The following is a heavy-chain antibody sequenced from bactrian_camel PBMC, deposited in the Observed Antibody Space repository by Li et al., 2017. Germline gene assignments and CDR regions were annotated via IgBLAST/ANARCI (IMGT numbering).Heavy chain of an antibody. Sequence: QLVESGGGSVEVGGSLTLSCVASGVIVSSYSIAWFRQVPGKEREGVAVLWIGGATTTYADSVKGRFIITRDKAKDLVYLQMNGLQPEDTGVYYCAADQLYGTCRDVLEFPARGQGTQVTVSA. D-gene: IGHD6*01. CDR3: AADQLYGTCRDVLEFPA. V-gene: IGHV3S25*01. CDR1: GVIVSSYS. CDR2: LWIGGATT. J-gene: IGHJ4*01.